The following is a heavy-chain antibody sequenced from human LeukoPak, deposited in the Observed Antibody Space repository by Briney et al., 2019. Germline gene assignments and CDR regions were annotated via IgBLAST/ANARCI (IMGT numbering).Heavy chain of an antibody. Sequence: SETLSLTCAVYGGSFSGYYWSWIRQPPGKGLEWIGYIYHSGSTYYNPSLKSRVTISVDTSKNQFSLKLSSVTAADTAVYYCAGNYDFWSGSTRAEYFQHWGQGTLVTVSS. CDR1: GGSFSGYY. CDR2: IYHSGST. J-gene: IGHJ1*01. CDR3: AGNYDFWSGSTRAEYFQH. D-gene: IGHD3-3*01. V-gene: IGHV4-34*09.